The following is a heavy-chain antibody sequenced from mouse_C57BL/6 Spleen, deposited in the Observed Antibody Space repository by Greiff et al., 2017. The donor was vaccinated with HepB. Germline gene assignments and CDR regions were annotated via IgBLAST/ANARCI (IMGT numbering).Heavy chain of an antibody. CDR3: ARYTGYDYDGSMDY. V-gene: IGHV7-3*01. CDR2: IRNKANGYTT. D-gene: IGHD2-4*01. CDR1: GFTFTDYY. Sequence: EVMLVESGGGLVQPGGSLSLSCAASGFTFTDYYMSWVRQPPGKALEWLGFIRNKANGYTTEYSAPVKGRFTISRDNSQSILYLQMNALRAEDSATYYCARYTGYDYDGSMDYWGQGTSVTVSS. J-gene: IGHJ4*01.